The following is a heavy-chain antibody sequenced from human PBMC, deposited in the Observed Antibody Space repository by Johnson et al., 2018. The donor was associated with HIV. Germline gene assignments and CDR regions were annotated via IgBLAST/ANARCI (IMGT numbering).Heavy chain of an antibody. CDR2: ISYDGSNI. CDR3: ASGGGWATDAFDI. CDR1: GFTFSSYA. V-gene: IGHV3-30*04. D-gene: IGHD5-12*01. Sequence: VQLLESGGGVVQPGRSLRLSCAASGFTFSSYAMHWVRQAPGKGLEWVAVISYDGSNIYYADSVKGRFTISRDNSKNTLYLKMNSLRAEDTAVYYCASGGGWATDAFDIWGQGTMVTVSS. J-gene: IGHJ3*02.